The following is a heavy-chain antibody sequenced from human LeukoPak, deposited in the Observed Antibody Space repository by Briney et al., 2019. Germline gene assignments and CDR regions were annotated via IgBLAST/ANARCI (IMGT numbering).Heavy chain of an antibody. CDR3: ARIDAFDI. J-gene: IGHJ3*02. V-gene: IGHV3-21*06. CDR2: ISSRGSYT. CDR1: GFTLSSYA. Sequence: PGGSLRLSCAASGFTLSSYAMNWVRQAPGKGLEWVSYISSRGSYTYYADSVKGRFTISRDNAKNSLYLQMNSLRAEDTAVYYCARIDAFDIWGQGTMVTVSS.